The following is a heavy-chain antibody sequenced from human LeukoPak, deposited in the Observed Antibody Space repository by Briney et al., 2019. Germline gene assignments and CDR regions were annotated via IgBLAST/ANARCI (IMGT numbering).Heavy chain of an antibody. CDR2: ISGSGVST. D-gene: IGHD6-19*01. CDR3: AKVARGIGSGWYPSDY. CDR1: VFTFSTYA. V-gene: IGHV3-23*01. J-gene: IGHJ4*02. Sequence: PGGSLRLSCAASVFTFSTYAMSWVRQAPGKGLEWVSAISGSGVSTYYADSVKGRFTISRDNSKDTLYLQMNSLRAEDTAVYYCAKVARGIGSGWYPSDYWGQGTLVIVSS.